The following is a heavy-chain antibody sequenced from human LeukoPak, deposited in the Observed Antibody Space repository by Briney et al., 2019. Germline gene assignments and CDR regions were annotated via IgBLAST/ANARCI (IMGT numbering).Heavy chain of an antibody. Sequence: PSETLSLNCAVYGGSFSGYYWSWIRQPPGKGLEWIGSIYYSGSTYYNPSLKSRVTISVDTSKNQFSLKLSSVTAADTAVYYCARVLSSSLGDAFDIWGQGTMVTVSS. J-gene: IGHJ3*02. CDR2: IYYSGST. CDR3: ARVLSSSLGDAFDI. V-gene: IGHV4-34*01. CDR1: GGSFSGYY. D-gene: IGHD6-13*01.